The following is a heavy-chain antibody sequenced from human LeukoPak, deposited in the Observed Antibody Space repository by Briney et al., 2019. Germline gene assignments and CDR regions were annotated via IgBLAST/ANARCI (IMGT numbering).Heavy chain of an antibody. CDR2: INGDGRNI. V-gene: IGHV3-74*01. J-gene: IGHJ4*02. CDR1: GFTFSSYW. CDR3: ASLAEPGRYYDFWSGYFPDFDY. Sequence: QPGGSLRLSCVASGFTFSSYWMHWVRQDPRKGLVWVSRINGDGRNINYADSVRGRFTISRDNAKNTLYLQMNSLRAEDTAVYYCASLAEPGRYYDFWSGYFPDFDYWGQGTLVTVSS. D-gene: IGHD3-3*01.